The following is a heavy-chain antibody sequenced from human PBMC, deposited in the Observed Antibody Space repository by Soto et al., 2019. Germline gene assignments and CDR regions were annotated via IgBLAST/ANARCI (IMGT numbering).Heavy chain of an antibody. D-gene: IGHD2-2*01. CDR1: GYTLTVLF. V-gene: IGHV1-24*01. CDR2: FSAENGDT. J-gene: IGHJ5*02. Sequence: ASGKVSCKVSGYTLTVLFLLFVLQAPGKGLEWMGGFSAENGDTIYAQKFQGRVTMTTDTSTSTAYMELRSLRSDDTAVYYCARGRDIVVVPAAIYGGDWFDPWGQGTLVTVSS. CDR3: ARGRDIVVVPAAIYGGDWFDP.